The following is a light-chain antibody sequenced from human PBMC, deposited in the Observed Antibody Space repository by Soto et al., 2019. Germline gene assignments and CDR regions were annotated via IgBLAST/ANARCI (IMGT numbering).Light chain of an antibody. Sequence: DVVMTQSPLSLPVTLGQPASISCRSSQGLVHRDGATFLAWFQQRPGQSPRRLIYRVSNRDSGVPDRFTGSGTGTDFTLQISRLEAEDVGVYYCMQGTHRPYTFGQGTKLEI. CDR3: MQGTHRPYT. CDR1: QGLVHRDGATF. J-gene: IGKJ2*01. CDR2: RVS. V-gene: IGKV2-30*02.